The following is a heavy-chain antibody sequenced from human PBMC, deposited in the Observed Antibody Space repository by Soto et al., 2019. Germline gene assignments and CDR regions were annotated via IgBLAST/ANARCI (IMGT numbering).Heavy chain of an antibody. J-gene: IGHJ4*02. Sequence: EVQLLESGGGLVQPGWSLRLSCAASGFAVSTYAMSWVRKTPGKGLEWVSTITGSGGSTYYADAVKGRFTISRDNSRNTLYLQLSSLRAEDTAVYSCASQRPCGGGTCFSLRSFDRWGQGTLVTVSS. CDR3: ASQRPCGGGTCFSLRSFDR. V-gene: IGHV3-23*01. CDR1: GFAVSTYA. D-gene: IGHD2-15*01. CDR2: ITGSGGST.